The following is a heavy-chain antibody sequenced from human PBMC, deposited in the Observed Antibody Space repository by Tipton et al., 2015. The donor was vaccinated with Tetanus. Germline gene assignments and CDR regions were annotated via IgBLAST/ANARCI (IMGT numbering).Heavy chain of an antibody. CDR2: IYYSGST. CDR1: GGSISRSNYY. Sequence: TLSLTCTVSGGSISRSNYYWSWIRQHPGKGLEWIGDIYYSGSTYYNPSLKSRVTISVDTSKNQFSLKLNSVTAADTAVYYCARRQARGGRGCYYFDFWGQGTLVTVSS. J-gene: IGHJ4*02. V-gene: IGHV4-31*03. D-gene: IGHD1-26*01. CDR3: ARRQARGGRGCYYFDF.